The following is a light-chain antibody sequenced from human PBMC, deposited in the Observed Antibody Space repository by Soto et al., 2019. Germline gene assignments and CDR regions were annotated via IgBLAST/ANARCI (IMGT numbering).Light chain of an antibody. V-gene: IGKV3-20*01. Sequence: EIVLTQSPGTLSLSPGERATLSCRASQSVSSSYLAWYQQKPVQAPRLLIYGASSRATGIPDRFSGSGSGTDFTLTISRLETEDLAEYYCQQYGSSLFTFGPGTKVDFK. CDR2: GAS. J-gene: IGKJ3*01. CDR1: QSVSSSY. CDR3: QQYGSSLFT.